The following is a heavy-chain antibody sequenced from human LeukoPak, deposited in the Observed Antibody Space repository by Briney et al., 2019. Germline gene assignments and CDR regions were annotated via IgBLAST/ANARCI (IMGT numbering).Heavy chain of an antibody. V-gene: IGHV3-23*01. Sequence: GGSLRLSCAASGFIFRNYGMSWVRQAPGKGLEWVSAISGSGGSTYYADSVKGRFTISRDNSKNTLYLQMNSLRAEDTAVYYCARVVPPTDYGSGSYFWDPYYFDYWGQGTLVTVSS. CDR3: ARVVPPTDYGSGSYFWDPYYFDY. D-gene: IGHD3-10*01. J-gene: IGHJ4*02. CDR1: GFIFRNYG. CDR2: ISGSGGST.